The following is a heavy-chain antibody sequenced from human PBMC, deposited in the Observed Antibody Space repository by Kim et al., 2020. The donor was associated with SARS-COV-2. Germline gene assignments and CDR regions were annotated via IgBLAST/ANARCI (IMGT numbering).Heavy chain of an antibody. J-gene: IGHJ4*02. Sequence: SETLSLTCTVSGTSITSYYWSWIRQSPGKGLQWIGNIYYSDLTTYNPSLKSRITISQDTSKNQFSLTLSSVTAADTAVYYCAREEGEMATISEWGQGALVTVSS. CDR1: GTSITSYY. CDR3: AREEGEMATISE. V-gene: IGHV4-59*01. D-gene: IGHD5-12*01. CDR2: IYYSDLT.